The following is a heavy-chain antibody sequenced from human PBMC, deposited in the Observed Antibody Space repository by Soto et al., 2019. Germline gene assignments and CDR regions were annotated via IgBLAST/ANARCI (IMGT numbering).Heavy chain of an antibody. V-gene: IGHV3-23*01. CDR1: GFTFSNYA. Sequence: EVQLLDSGGGLVQPGGSLRLSCAASGFTFSNYAMTWVRQGPGKGLEWVSGISGSGGRSYYADSVKGGFTISRDNSKSTLYLQMNSLRAEDTPVYYCAKAYFVWSSEQPYYFDYWGQGTLVTVSS. CDR2: ISGSGGRS. D-gene: IGHD3-16*01. CDR3: AKAYFVWSSEQPYYFDY. J-gene: IGHJ4*02.